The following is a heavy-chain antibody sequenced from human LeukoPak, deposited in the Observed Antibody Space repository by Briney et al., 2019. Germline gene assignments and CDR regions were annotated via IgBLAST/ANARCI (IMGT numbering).Heavy chain of an antibody. Sequence: GGSLRLSCAASGFTFSSYSMNWARQAPGKGLEWVSSISSSSSYIYYADSVKGRFPISRDNAKNSLYLQMNSLRAEDTAVYYCARLYYYDSSGYYYPDAFDIWGQGTMVTVSS. V-gene: IGHV3-21*01. CDR1: GFTFSSYS. D-gene: IGHD3-22*01. CDR2: ISSSSSYI. J-gene: IGHJ3*02. CDR3: ARLYYYDSSGYYYPDAFDI.